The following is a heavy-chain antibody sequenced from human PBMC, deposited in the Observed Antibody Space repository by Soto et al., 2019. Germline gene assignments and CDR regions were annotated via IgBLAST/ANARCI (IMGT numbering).Heavy chain of an antibody. V-gene: IGHV1-69*19. Sequence: QVQLVQSGAEMKKPGSSVKVSCQSSGDTCNTYAMNWVRQAPGQGPEWMGDISPMFGAANYAPKFQGRVTITADESTGTSYMQLSSLTSEDTALYFCAREVQVHTPAFVYWGQGTLVTVSS. J-gene: IGHJ4*02. CDR3: AREVQVHTPAFVY. D-gene: IGHD3-10*01. CDR2: ISPMFGAA. CDR1: GDTCNTYA.